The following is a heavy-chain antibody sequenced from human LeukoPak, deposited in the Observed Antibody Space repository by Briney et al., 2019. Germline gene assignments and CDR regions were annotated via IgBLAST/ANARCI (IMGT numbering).Heavy chain of an antibody. J-gene: IGHJ4*02. Sequence: GGSLRLSCAASGFTLSSYAMSWVRQAPGKGLEWVSGISGSGGSTYYADSVKGRFTTSRDNSRNTLYLQMNSLRAEDTAVYYCAKDQSCSGGSCYFDYWGQGTLVTVSS. V-gene: IGHV3-23*01. D-gene: IGHD2-15*01. CDR1: GFTLSSYA. CDR3: AKDQSCSGGSCYFDY. CDR2: ISGSGGST.